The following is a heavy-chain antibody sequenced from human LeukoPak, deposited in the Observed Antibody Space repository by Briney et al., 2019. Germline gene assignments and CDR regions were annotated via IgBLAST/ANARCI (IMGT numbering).Heavy chain of an antibody. V-gene: IGHV3-30-3*01. D-gene: IGHD3-3*01. CDR2: ISYDGSNK. Sequence: PGGSLRLSCAASGFTFSSYAMHWVRQAPGKGLEWVAVISYDGSNKYYADSVKGRFTISRDNSKNTLYLQMNSLRAEDTAVYYCARDVDFGVVITPHFDYWGQGTLVTVSS. CDR3: ARDVDFGVVITPHFDY. J-gene: IGHJ4*02. CDR1: GFTFSSYA.